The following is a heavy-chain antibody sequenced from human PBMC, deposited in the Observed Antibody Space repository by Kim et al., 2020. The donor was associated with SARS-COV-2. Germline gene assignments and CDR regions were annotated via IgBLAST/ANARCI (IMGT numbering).Heavy chain of an antibody. CDR2: IYSGGST. V-gene: IGHV3-53*04. J-gene: IGHJ6*02. Sequence: GGSLRLSCAASGFTVSSNYMSWVRQAPGKGLEWVSVIYSGGSTYYADSVKGRFTISRHNSKNTLYIQMNSLRAEDTAVYYCAFDYGASPYYYYGMDVWGQGTTVTVSS. CDR3: AFDYGASPYYYYGMDV. CDR1: GFTVSSNY. D-gene: IGHD4-17*01.